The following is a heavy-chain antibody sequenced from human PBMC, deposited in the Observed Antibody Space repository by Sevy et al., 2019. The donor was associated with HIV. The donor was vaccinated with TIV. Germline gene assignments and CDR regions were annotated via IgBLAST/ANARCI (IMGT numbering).Heavy chain of an antibody. CDR1: GFTFSSYG. CDR3: ARDRAETRYYHYGMDV. CDR2: IWYDGSNK. V-gene: IGHV3-33*01. Sequence: GGSLRLSCAASGFTFSSYGMHWVRQAPGKGLEWVAVIWYDGSNKYYADSVKGRFTISRDNSKNTLYLQMNSLRAEDTAVYYCARDRAETRYYHYGMDVWGQGTTVTVSS. J-gene: IGHJ6*02.